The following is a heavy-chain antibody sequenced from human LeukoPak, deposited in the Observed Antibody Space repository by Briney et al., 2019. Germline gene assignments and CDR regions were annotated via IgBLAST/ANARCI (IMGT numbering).Heavy chain of an antibody. J-gene: IGHJ4*02. V-gene: IGHV4-39*01. CDR1: GGSISSYY. Sequence: SETLSLTCTVSGGSISSYYWGWIRQPPGKGLEWIGGIYYSGSTYYNPSLKSRVTISVDTSKTQFSLKLSSVTAADTAVYYCARTWIPVPFDYWGQGTLVTVSS. CDR2: IYYSGST. D-gene: IGHD5-18*01. CDR3: ARTWIPVPFDY.